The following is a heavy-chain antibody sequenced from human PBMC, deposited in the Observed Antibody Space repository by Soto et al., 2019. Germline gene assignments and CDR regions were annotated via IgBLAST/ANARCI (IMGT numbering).Heavy chain of an antibody. D-gene: IGHD5-18*01. J-gene: IGHJ4*02. CDR2: IHYNGNT. V-gene: IGHV4-59*13. CDR3: VIEGNLGRWLKSFDL. Sequence: SKTLSLTCTVSGDSLSPYSWSWVRLPPGKGLEWIGNIHYNGNTKYNPSLKSRVTMSVDTSTNQFSLKLISVTAADTANYFCVIEGNLGRWLKSFDLWGQETLVTVYS. CDR1: GDSLSPYS.